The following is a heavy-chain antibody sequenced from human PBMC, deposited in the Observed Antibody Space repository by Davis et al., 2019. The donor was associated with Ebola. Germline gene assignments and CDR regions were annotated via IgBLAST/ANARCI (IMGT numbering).Heavy chain of an antibody. J-gene: IGHJ5*01. CDR2: IYYSGTT. CDR1: GGSISSYY. V-gene: IGHV4-59*08. D-gene: IGHD4-11*01. Sequence: PSETLSLTCTVSGGSISSYYWSWIRQPPGKGLEWIGYIYYSGTTNYNPSLKSRVTISLDTSKNKFSLNLNSVTAADTAVYYCARLADRRLSNQQLTPYNWIDSWGQGALVIVSS. CDR3: ARLADRRLSNQQLTPYNWIDS.